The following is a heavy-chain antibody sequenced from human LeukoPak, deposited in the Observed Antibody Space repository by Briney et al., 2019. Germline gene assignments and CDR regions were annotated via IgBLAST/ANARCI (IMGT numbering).Heavy chain of an antibody. J-gene: IGHJ4*02. D-gene: IGHD1-7*01. V-gene: IGHV1-24*01. CDR2: FDPEDGET. CDR1: GYTLTELS. CDR3: ATGLGDNWNSKPGVL. Sequence: ASVKVSCKVSGYTLTELSMHWVRQAPGKGLEWMGGFDPEDGETIYAQKFQGRVTMTEDTSTDTAYMELSSLRSEDTAVYYCATGLGDNWNSKPGVLWGQGTLVTVSS.